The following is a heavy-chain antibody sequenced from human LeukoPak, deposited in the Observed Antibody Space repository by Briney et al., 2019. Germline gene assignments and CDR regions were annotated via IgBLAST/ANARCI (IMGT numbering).Heavy chain of an antibody. D-gene: IGHD6-6*01. CDR3: ARGEWSSSPFDY. Sequence: QAGGSLRLSCAASEFTFSNNWMSWVRQAPGKGPEWVASIKEDGSIKYYVDSVKGRFTISRDNAKNSLYLQMNSLRAEDTAVYYCARGEWSSSPFDYWGQGTLVTVSS. CDR2: IKEDGSIK. J-gene: IGHJ4*02. V-gene: IGHV3-7*01. CDR1: EFTFSNNW.